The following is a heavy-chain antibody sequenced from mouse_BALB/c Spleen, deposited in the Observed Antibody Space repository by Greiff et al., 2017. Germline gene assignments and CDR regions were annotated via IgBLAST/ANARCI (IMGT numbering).Heavy chain of an antibody. J-gene: IGHJ3*01. D-gene: IGHD1-2*01. CDR2: IYPGDGDT. CDR1: GYAFSSSW. Sequence: VKLVESGPELVKPGASVKISCKASGYAFSSSWMNWVKQRPGQGLEWIGRIYPGDGDTNYNGKFKGKATLTADKSSSTAYMQLSSLTSVDSAVYFCAREVTTATAYWGQGTLVTVSA. CDR3: AREVTTATAY. V-gene: IGHV1-82*01.